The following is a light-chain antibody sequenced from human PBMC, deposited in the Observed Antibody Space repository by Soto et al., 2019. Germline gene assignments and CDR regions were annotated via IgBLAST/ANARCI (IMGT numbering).Light chain of an antibody. CDR2: DAS. J-gene: IGKJ3*01. CDR1: QSISSW. Sequence: DIQMTQSPSTLSAYVGDRVTITCRASQSISSWLAWYQQKPGKAPKLLIYDASSLESGVPSRFSGSGSGTEFTLTISSLQPDDFATYYCQQYNSYSVTFGPGSKVDIQ. CDR3: QQYNSYSVT. V-gene: IGKV1-5*01.